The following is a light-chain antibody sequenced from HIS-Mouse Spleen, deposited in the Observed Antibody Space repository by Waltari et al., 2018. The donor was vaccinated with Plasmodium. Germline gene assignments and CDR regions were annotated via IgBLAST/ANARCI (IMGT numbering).Light chain of an antibody. CDR3: YSTDSSGNHRV. J-gene: IGLJ3*02. V-gene: IGLV3-10*01. CDR1: ALPKKY. CDR2: EDS. Sequence: YELTQPPSVSVSPGQTARITRSGEALPKKYPYWYRQKSGQAPLLVIYEDSKRPSGIPERFSGSSSGTMATLTISGAQVEDEADYYCYSTDSSGNHRVFGGGTKLTVL.